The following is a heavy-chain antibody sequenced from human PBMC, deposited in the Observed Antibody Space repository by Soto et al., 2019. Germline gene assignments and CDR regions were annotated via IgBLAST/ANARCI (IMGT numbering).Heavy chain of an antibody. CDR1: GFTFSSYA. CDR3: AKRLSWELLGTLDY. V-gene: IGHV3-23*01. J-gene: IGHJ4*02. D-gene: IGHD1-26*01. Sequence: EVQLLESGGGLVQPGGSRRLSCAASGFTFSSYAMNWVRQAPGKGLEWVSAISGSGGGTYYADSVKGRFTISRDNSKNTLSLQMNSLRAEDTAVYYCAKRLSWELLGTLDYWGQGTLVTVSS. CDR2: ISGSGGGT.